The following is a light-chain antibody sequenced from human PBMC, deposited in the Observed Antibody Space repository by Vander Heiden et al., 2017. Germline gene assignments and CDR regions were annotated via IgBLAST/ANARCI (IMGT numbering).Light chain of an antibody. V-gene: IGLV1-47*01. CDR3: AAWDDSLSGAV. CDR1: SSNIGTNY. Sequence: SVLTQPPSASGTPGQRVTIPCSGSSSNIGTNYVYWYQQFPGTAPKLLISRNNQRPSGVPDRFSGSKSGTSASLAISGLRSEDEADYYCAAWDDSLSGAVFGGGTQLTVL. CDR2: RNN. J-gene: IGLJ7*01.